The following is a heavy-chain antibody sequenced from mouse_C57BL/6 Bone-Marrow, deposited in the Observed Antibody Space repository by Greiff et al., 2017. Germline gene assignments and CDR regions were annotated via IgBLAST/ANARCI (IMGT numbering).Heavy chain of an antibody. CDR3: ARAPTTVVPYYFDY. V-gene: IGHV1-76*01. Sequence: QVQLQQSGAELVRPGASVKLSCKASGYTFTDYYINWVKQRPGQGLEWIARIYPGSGNTYYNEKFKGKATLTAEKSSSTAYMQLSSLTSEDSAVXFCARAPTTVVPYYFDYWGQGTTLTVSS. D-gene: IGHD1-1*01. J-gene: IGHJ2*01. CDR2: IYPGSGNT. CDR1: GYTFTDYY.